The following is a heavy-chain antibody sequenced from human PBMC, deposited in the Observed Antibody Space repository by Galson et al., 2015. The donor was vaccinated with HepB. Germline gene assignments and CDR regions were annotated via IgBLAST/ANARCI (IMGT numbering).Heavy chain of an antibody. J-gene: IGHJ5*02. D-gene: IGHD3-10*01. CDR1: GGSISYNY. Sequence: SETLSLTCTVSGGSISYNYWSWIRQPPGKGLEWIGYIYYSGSTNYNPSLKGRVNISVDTSKNQFSLKLSSVTAADTAVYYCAKRGEAGWFDPWGQGTLVIVSS. V-gene: IGHV4-59*08. CDR2: IYYSGST. CDR3: AKRGEAGWFDP.